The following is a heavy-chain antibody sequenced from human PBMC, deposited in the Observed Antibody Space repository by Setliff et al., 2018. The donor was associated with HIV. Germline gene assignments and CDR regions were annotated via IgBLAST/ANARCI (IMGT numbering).Heavy chain of an antibody. V-gene: IGHV5-51*01. D-gene: IGHD6-19*01. CDR2: IYPGDSHT. J-gene: IGHJ3*02. Sequence: GESLKISCKGSGFSIPTYWIGWVRQMPGKGLEWMGIIYPGDSHTRYSPSFQGQVTISADKSISTAYLQCSSLKASDTAMYYCARSGKAVGSAGLGAFDIWGQGTMVTVSS. CDR1: GFSIPTYW. CDR3: ARSGKAVGSAGLGAFDI.